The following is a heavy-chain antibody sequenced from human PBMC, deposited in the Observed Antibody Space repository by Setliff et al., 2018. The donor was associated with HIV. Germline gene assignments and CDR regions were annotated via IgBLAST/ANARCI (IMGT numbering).Heavy chain of an antibody. CDR3: ARGGANPSWFDS. J-gene: IGHJ5*01. Sequence: GGSLRLSCGASGFTFSTYWMHWVRQAPGKGLVCVSRVNNDGTDTIYADSVKGRFTSSRENAKSTVYLQMGSLSADDTAVYYCARGGANPSWFDSWGQGTLVTVSS. CDR1: GFTFSTYW. CDR2: VNNDGTDT. V-gene: IGHV3-74*01. D-gene: IGHD3-16*01.